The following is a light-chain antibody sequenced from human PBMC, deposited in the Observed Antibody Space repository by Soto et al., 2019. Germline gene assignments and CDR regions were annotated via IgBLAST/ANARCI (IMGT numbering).Light chain of an antibody. Sequence: QSALTQPASVSGSPGQSITISCTGTSSDVGGYNYVSWYQQHPGKAPKLMIYGVTNRPSGVSNRFSGSKSVNTASLTSSGLPGKGEVDYYCSSYTSSTALSVVFGGGTKLTVL. V-gene: IGLV2-14*01. CDR2: GVT. CDR1: SSDVGGYNY. CDR3: SSYTSSTALSVV. J-gene: IGLJ2*01.